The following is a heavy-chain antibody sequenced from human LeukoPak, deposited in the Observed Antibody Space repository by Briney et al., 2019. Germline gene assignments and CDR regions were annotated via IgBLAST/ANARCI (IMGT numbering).Heavy chain of an antibody. CDR3: ARGIAAN. D-gene: IGHD6-13*01. CDR2: MNPNSGNT. CDR1: GGTFSSYA. J-gene: IGHJ4*02. Sequence: GASVKVSCKASGGTFSSYAISWVRQAPGQGLEWMGWMNPNSGNTGYAQKFQGRVTMTRNTSISTAYMELSSLRSEDTAVYYCARGIAANWGQGTLVTVSS. V-gene: IGHV1-8*02.